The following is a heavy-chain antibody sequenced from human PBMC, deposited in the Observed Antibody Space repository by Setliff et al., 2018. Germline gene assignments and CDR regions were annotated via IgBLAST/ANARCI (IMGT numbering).Heavy chain of an antibody. CDR2: IIPIFGTA. CDR3: ARDGRNNIAAAGTTGWAFDI. Sequence: SVKVSCKASGGTFSSYAISWVRQAPGQGLEWMGGIIPIFGTANYAQKFQGRVTITADESTSTAYMELSSLRSEDTAVYYCARDGRNNIAAAGTTGWAFDIWGQGTMVTVS. D-gene: IGHD6-13*01. J-gene: IGHJ3*02. CDR1: GGTFSSYA. V-gene: IGHV1-69*13.